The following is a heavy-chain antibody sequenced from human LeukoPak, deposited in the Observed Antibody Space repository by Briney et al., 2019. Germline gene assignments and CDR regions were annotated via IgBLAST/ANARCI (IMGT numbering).Heavy chain of an antibody. V-gene: IGHV6-1*01. CDR3: ARVRSGSFVD. CDR1: GDSVSSNLVT. D-gene: IGHD6-19*01. CDR2: TYYRPKWSY. J-gene: IGHJ4*02. Sequence: SQTLSLTCAISGDSVSSNLVTWNWIRQSPSRGLEWLGRTYYRPKWSYDYGESVKSRLTINPDTSKNQFSLQLTSVTPDDTAVYYCARVRSGSFVDWGQGTLVTVSS.